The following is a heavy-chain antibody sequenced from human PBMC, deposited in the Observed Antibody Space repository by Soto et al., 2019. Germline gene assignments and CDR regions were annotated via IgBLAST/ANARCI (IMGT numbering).Heavy chain of an antibody. CDR1: GYTFTGPY. Sequence: QVQLVQSGAEVKKPGASVKGSCKASGYTFTGPYIHWVRQAPGQGLEWMGWINPNSGGKDFAQKFQGRVTMTRDTSISTVYMELNSLRSDDTGVYYCARDFRTDSHGVDVWGQGTAVTVSS. CDR3: ARDFRTDSHGVDV. V-gene: IGHV1-2*02. CDR2: INPNSGGK. J-gene: IGHJ6*02. D-gene: IGHD4-4*01.